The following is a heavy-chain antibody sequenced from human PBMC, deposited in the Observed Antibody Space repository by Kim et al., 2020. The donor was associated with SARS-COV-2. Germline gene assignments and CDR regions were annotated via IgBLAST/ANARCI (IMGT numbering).Heavy chain of an antibody. J-gene: IGHJ4*02. CDR2: IYYSGST. D-gene: IGHD3-10*01. Sequence: SETLSLTCTVSGGSISSYYWSWIRQPPGKGLEWIGYIYYSGSTNYNPSLKSRVTISVDTSKNQFSLKLSSVTAADTAVYYCARTPYGSGRQGLDYWGQGTLVTVSS. CDR1: GGSISSYY. V-gene: IGHV4-59*13. CDR3: ARTPYGSGRQGLDY.